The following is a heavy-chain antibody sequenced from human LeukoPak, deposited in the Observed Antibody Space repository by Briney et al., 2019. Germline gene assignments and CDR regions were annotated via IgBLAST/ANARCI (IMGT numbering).Heavy chain of an antibody. CDR3: AKDRDWVANSYFDY. Sequence: ASVKVSCKASGGTFSSYAISWVRQAPGQGLEWMGGIIPIFGTANYAQKFQGRVTITADESTSTAYMELSSLRSEDTAVYYCAKDRDWVANSYFDYWGQGTLVTVSS. J-gene: IGHJ4*02. V-gene: IGHV1-69*13. CDR1: GGTFSSYA. D-gene: IGHD2-21*02. CDR2: IIPIFGTA.